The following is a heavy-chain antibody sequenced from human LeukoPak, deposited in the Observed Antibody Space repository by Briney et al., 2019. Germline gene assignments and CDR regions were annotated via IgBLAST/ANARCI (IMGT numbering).Heavy chain of an antibody. CDR1: GYTFTSYG. J-gene: IGHJ4*02. D-gene: IGHD2-21*02. Sequence: VASVKVSCKASGYTFTSYGISWVRQAPGQGLEWMGWVSTYDSRTNYAQKFKGRVTMTTDSSSTTAYMELRSLTSDDTAVYYCARDHPQYCGAVCDKYYYDYWGQGTLVTVSS. V-gene: IGHV1-18*01. CDR3: ARDHPQYCGAVCDKYYYDY. CDR2: VSTYDSRT.